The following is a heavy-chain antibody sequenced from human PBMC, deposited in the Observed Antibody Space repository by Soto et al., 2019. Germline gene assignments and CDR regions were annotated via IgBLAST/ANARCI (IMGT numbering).Heavy chain of an antibody. CDR1: GVSISSYY. D-gene: IGHD3-22*01. V-gene: IGHV4-59*01. Sequence: SETLSLTCSVSGVSISSYYWIWIRQSPGKGLEWIGYIYSSGSTNYNPSLKSRVTISVDTSKNQFSLKLSSVTAADTAVYYCARDLPPSYDSSGYSVFDIWGQGTMVTVS. CDR3: ARDLPPSYDSSGYSVFDI. CDR2: IYSSGST. J-gene: IGHJ3*02.